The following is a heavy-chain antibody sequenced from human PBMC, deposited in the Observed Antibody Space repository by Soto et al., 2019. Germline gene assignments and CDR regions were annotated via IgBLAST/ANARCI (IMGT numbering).Heavy chain of an antibody. CDR3: VRDWSTFWGMDV. V-gene: IGHV3-7*01. CDR2: IKQDGSEK. CDR1: GFTFSTYW. Sequence: GGSLRLSCAASGFTFSTYWMNWVRQAPGKGLERVANIKQDGSEKYYVDSVKGRFAISRDNAKDSLFLQMNNLRAEDTAVYYCVRDWSTFWGMDVWGQGTTVTVSS. J-gene: IGHJ6*02.